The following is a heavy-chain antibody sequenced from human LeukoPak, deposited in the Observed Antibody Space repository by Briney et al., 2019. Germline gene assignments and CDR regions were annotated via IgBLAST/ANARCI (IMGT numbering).Heavy chain of an antibody. CDR1: GFTFSSYA. CDR3: ARDRRGYCSGGSCYHNYYYYGMDV. Sequence: PGGSLRLSCAASGFTFSSYAMSWVRQAPGRGLEWVSTISPTGGNTYYADSVKGRFTISRDNSKNTLYLQMNSLRAEDTAVYYCARDRRGYCSGGSCYHNYYYYGMDVWGQGTTVTVSS. V-gene: IGHV3-23*01. D-gene: IGHD2-15*01. J-gene: IGHJ6*02. CDR2: ISPTGGNT.